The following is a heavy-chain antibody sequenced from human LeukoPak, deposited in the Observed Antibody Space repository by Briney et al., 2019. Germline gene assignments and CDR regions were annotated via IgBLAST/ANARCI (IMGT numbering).Heavy chain of an antibody. Sequence: GGSLRLSCAASGFTFSNFGMHWVRQAPGKGLEWVAFIRYDGSNKYYADSVKGRFTISRDNSKNTLYLQMNSLRGEDTAVYYCAKDGDTMSGAYYYDMDVWGKGTRSPSP. J-gene: IGHJ6*03. CDR3: AKDGDTMSGAYYYDMDV. D-gene: IGHD5-18*01. CDR1: GFTFSNFG. CDR2: IRYDGSNK. V-gene: IGHV3-30*02.